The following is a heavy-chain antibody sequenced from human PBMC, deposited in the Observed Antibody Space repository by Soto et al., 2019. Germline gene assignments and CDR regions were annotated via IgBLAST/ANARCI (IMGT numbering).Heavy chain of an antibody. CDR3: ARTDYGTAYFDP. D-gene: IGHD3-10*01. Sequence: LALTCTVSGDSISSGNHYWSWIRQPPGKGLEWIGYIFYSGTAYYNPSLKSRLTISVDTSKNQFSLKLSSVTAADTAVYYCARTDYGTAYFDPWGQGSLVTVSS. CDR1: GDSISSGNHY. J-gene: IGHJ5*02. CDR2: IFYSGTA. V-gene: IGHV4-30-4*01.